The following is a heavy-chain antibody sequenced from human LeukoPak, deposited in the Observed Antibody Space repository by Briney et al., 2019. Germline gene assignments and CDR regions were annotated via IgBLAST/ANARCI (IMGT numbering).Heavy chain of an antibody. D-gene: IGHD1-1*01. CDR2: ISYDGSNK. Sequence: GGSLRLSCAASGFTFSSYAMHWVRQAPGKGLEWVVVISYDGSNKYYADSVKGRLTISRDNSKNTLYLQMNSLRAEDTAVYYCARELERYYYYYGMDVWGQGTTVTVSS. V-gene: IGHV3-30-3*01. CDR3: ARELERYYYYYGMDV. J-gene: IGHJ6*02. CDR1: GFTFSSYA.